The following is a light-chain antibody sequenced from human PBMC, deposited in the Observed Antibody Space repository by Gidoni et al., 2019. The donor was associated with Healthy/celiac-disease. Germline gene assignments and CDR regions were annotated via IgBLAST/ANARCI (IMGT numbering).Light chain of an antibody. V-gene: IGKV1-33*01. Sequence: DIQMTQSPSSLSASVGDRVTITCQASQDISNYLNWYQQKPGKAPKLLIYDASNLETGVPSRFSGSGSGTDFTFTIISLQPEDIATYYCQQYDNLPSDTFGQGTRLEIK. CDR2: DAS. CDR3: QQYDNLPSDT. J-gene: IGKJ5*01. CDR1: QDISNY.